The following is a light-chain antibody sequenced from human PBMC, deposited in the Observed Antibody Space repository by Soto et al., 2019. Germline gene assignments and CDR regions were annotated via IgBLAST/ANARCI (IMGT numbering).Light chain of an antibody. V-gene: IGKV1-27*01. CDR2: AAS. Sequence: DIQMTQSPSSLSASVGDRVTITCRASQGIANYLAWYQQKPGKVPKLLIYAASTLEPGVPSRFSGSGFGTDFTLSIGSLQPEDFATYYCQKYNGAPVTFGPGTKVDIK. CDR3: QKYNGAPVT. J-gene: IGKJ3*01. CDR1: QGIANY.